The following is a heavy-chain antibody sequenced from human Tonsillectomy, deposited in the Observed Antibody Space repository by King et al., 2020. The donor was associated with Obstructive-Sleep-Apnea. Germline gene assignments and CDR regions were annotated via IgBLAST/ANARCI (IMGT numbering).Heavy chain of an antibody. CDR2: ISSGGTTI. Sequence: LQLVQSGGGLVQPGGSLRLSCAASGFTFSSYSLHWVRQAPGKGLEWLSYISSGGTTIYYADSVKGRFTISRDNAKNSLSLQINSLSAEDTAVYFCAREGGYYDSSGYAPIFDYWGQGTLVTVSS. CDR3: AREGGYYDSSGYAPIFDY. J-gene: IGHJ4*02. CDR1: GFTFSSYS. V-gene: IGHV3-48*03. D-gene: IGHD3-22*01.